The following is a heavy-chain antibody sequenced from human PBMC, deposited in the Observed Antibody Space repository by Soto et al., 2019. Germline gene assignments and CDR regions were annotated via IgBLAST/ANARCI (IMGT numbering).Heavy chain of an antibody. CDR1: GFTLSGYS. V-gene: IGHV3-64*01. Sequence: VQLVESGGGLVQPGGSLRLSCAASGFTLSGYSMFWVRQAPGKGLEYVSAINTNGVNTFYATSVKGRFTISRDNSKNTMYLQMGSLRAEDMAVYYCARGRVEDSSGWATYFDYWGQGTLGTVSS. D-gene: IGHD6-19*01. CDR2: INTNGVNT. CDR3: ARGRVEDSSGWATYFDY. J-gene: IGHJ4*02.